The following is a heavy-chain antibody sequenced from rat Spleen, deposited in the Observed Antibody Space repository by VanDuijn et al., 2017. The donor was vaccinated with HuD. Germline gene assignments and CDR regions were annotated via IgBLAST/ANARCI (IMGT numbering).Heavy chain of an antibody. Sequence: VQLKESGPGLVQPSQTLSLTCTVSGFSLTDYSVHWVRQPPGKGLEWMGRMKYDGDTYYNSALKSRLSISRDTSKSQVFLKMNSLQTEDTTIYYCTRGGVWDYWGQGVMVTVSS. J-gene: IGHJ2*01. CDR1: GFSLTDYS. V-gene: IGHV2S30*01. CDR3: TRGGVWDY. D-gene: IGHD4-3*01. CDR2: MKYDGDT.